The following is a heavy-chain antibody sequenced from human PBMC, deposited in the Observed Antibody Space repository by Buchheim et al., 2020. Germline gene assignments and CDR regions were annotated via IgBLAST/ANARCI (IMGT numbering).Heavy chain of an antibody. Sequence: QVQLQESGPGLVKPSETLSLTCTVSGGSIRSDYWSWIRQPPGKGLEWIGNMYFSGRTNYNPSLKSRVTISIDASKLQLSLKVNSVTAADTAVYFCARDQVGSYGMDVWGQGTT. V-gene: IGHV4-59*01. D-gene: IGHD1-26*01. CDR3: ARDQVGSYGMDV. CDR1: GGSIRSDY. J-gene: IGHJ6*02. CDR2: MYFSGRT.